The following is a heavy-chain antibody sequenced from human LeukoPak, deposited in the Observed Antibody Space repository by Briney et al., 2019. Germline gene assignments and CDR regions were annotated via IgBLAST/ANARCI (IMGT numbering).Heavy chain of an antibody. J-gene: IGHJ4*02. D-gene: IGHD3-22*01. V-gene: IGHV3-53*01. Sequence: PGGSLRLSCAASGFTVSSNYMSWVRQAPGKGLEWVSVIYSGGSTYYADSVKGRFTISRDNSKNTVYLQMKSLRVDDSAVYYCAKDRVDYDSSEYDSWGQGTLVTVSS. CDR2: IYSGGST. CDR3: AKDRVDYDSSEYDS. CDR1: GFTVSSNY.